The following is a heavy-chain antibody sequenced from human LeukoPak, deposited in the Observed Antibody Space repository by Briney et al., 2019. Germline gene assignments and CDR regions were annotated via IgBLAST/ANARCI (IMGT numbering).Heavy chain of an antibody. V-gene: IGHV3-21*01. D-gene: IGHD5-18*01. CDR1: GFTFSSYS. CDR2: ISSSSSYI. Sequence: GGSLRLSCAASGFTFSSYSMNWVRQAPGKGLEWVSSISSSSSYIYYADSVKGRFTISRDNAKNSLYLQMSSLRAEDTAVYYCASYRQEPDSTKVGYSYGYAFDIWGQGTMVTVSS. CDR3: ASYRQEPDSTKVGYSYGYAFDI. J-gene: IGHJ3*02.